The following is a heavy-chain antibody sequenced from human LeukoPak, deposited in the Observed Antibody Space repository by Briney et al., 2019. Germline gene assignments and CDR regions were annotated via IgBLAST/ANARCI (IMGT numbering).Heavy chain of an antibody. J-gene: IGHJ3*01. CDR3: AKDPNGDFIGAFDF. Sequence: GGSMRLSCAASGFTFSNYAMIWVRQAPEKGLEWVSAITGSGGGTYYADSVKGRFTISRDNSKNTLYLQMNGLRADDTAVYYCAKDPNGDFIGAFDFWGQGTMVTASS. D-gene: IGHD4-17*01. CDR2: ITGSGGGT. CDR1: GFTFSNYA. V-gene: IGHV3-23*01.